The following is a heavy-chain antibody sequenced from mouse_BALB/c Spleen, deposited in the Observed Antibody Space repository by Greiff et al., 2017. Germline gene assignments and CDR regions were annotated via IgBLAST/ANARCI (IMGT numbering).Heavy chain of an antibody. V-gene: IGHV7-1*02. CDR1: GFTFSDFY. CDR3: ASDDDGDFAY. D-gene: IGHD2-13*01. Sequence: EVKLVESGGGLVQPGGSLRLSCATSGFTFSDFYMEWVRQPPGKRLEWIAASRNKANDYTTEYSASVKGRFIVSRDTSQSLLYLQMNALRAEDTAIYYCASDDDGDFAYWGQGTLVTVSA. CDR2: SRNKANDYTT. J-gene: IGHJ3*01.